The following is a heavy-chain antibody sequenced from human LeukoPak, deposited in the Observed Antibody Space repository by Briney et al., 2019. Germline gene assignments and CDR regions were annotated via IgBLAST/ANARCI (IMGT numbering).Heavy chain of an antibody. CDR1: GFTFSSYA. Sequence: GGSLRLSCAASGFTFSSYAMSWVRQAPGKWLEWVSAISGSGGSTYYADSVKGRFTISRDNSKNTLYLQMNSLRAEDTAVYYCAKEGYDFWRGEAKHEDYWGQGTLVTVSS. CDR3: AKEGYDFWRGEAKHEDY. J-gene: IGHJ4*02. D-gene: IGHD3-3*01. V-gene: IGHV3-23*01. CDR2: ISGSGGST.